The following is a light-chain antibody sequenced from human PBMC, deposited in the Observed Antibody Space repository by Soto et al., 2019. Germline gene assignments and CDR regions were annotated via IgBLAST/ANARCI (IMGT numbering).Light chain of an antibody. CDR2: DAS. J-gene: IGKJ5*01. CDR3: QQRSNWPPSIT. Sequence: EIVLTQSPATLSLSPGERATVSCRASQSVSSYLAWYQQKPGQAPRLLIFDASKRATGIPARFSGSGSGTDFTLTISSLETEDFAVYYCQQRSNWPPSITFGQGTRLEIK. CDR1: QSVSSY. V-gene: IGKV3-11*01.